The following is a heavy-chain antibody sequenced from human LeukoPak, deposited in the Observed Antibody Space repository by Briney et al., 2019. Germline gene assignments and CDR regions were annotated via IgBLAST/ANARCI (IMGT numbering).Heavy chain of an antibody. Sequence: ASVKVSCKASGFTFTVYYIHWVRQAPGQGLEWMGWINPNSGGTNYAQKFQGRVTMTRDTSVSTAYMELRRLRSDDTAVYYCAREVPYSPAFVPWAEEPLVTVSS. CDR2: INPNSGGT. CDR1: GFTFTVYY. CDR3: AREVPYSPAFVP. J-gene: IGHJ5*02. V-gene: IGHV1-2*02. D-gene: IGHD2-21*01.